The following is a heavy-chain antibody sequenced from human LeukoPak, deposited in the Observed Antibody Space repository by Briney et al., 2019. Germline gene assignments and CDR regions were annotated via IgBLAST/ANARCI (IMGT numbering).Heavy chain of an antibody. CDR2: IYTSGST. V-gene: IGHV4-61*02. CDR1: GGSISSATYY. CDR3: ARGSNWNAPLRY. J-gene: IGHJ4*02. D-gene: IGHD1-1*01. Sequence: PSETLSLTCTVSGGSISSATYYWNWIRQPAGKGLEWIGRIYTSGSTNYNPSLKSRVTISVDTSKNQFSLKLSSVTAADTAVYYCARGSNWNAPLRYWGQGTLVTVSS.